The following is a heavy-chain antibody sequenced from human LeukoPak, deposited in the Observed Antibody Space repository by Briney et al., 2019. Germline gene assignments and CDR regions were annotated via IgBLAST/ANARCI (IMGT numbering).Heavy chain of an antibody. CDR1: GGTFSSYA. CDR2: IIPIFGTA. V-gene: IGHV1-69*13. D-gene: IGHD2-21*01. Sequence: SVKVSCKASGGTFSSYAISWLRQAPGQGLEWMGGIIPIFGTANYAQKFQGRVTITADESTSTAYMELSSLRSEDTAVYYCARGLIAGQEDPDYWGQGTLVTVSS. J-gene: IGHJ4*02. CDR3: ARGLIAGQEDPDY.